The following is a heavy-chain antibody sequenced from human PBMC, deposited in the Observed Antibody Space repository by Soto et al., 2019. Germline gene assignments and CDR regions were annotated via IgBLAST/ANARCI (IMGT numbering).Heavy chain of an antibody. CDR1: GGTFSSYA. Sequence: QVQLVQSGAEVKKPGSSVKVSCKASGGTFSSYAISWVRQAPGQGLEWMGGIIPIFGTANYAQKFQGRVTITADESTSTASMELSSLRSEDTAVYYCARDTRDRYSRGYTKPHYYYGMDVWGQGTTVTVSS. D-gene: IGHD6-19*01. CDR3: ARDTRDRYSRGYTKPHYYYGMDV. CDR2: IIPIFGTA. J-gene: IGHJ6*02. V-gene: IGHV1-69*01.